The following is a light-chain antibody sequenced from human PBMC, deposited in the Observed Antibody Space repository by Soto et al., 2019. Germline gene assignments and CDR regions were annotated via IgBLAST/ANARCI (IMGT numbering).Light chain of an antibody. CDR1: QRISNY. CDR2: ATS. V-gene: IGKV1-39*01. CDR3: QQSYSTPPMFT. Sequence: DIQMSQSPSSLSASVGDRVIITCRASQRISNYLNWYQQKPGKAPKLLIYATSNLQSGVPSRFSGSGSGTDFTLTISSLQPEDFATYYCQQSYSTPPMFTFGQGTKLEIK. J-gene: IGKJ2*01.